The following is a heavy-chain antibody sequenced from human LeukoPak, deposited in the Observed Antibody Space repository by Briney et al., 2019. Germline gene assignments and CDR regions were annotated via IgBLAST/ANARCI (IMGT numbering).Heavy chain of an antibody. D-gene: IGHD2-8*01. Sequence: GGSLRLSCAASGFTFDDYAMHWVRQAPGKGLEWVSGISWNSGTMDYADSVKGRFTISSGNAKNSLYLQMNSLRAEDTALYYCAKDIMGYYDAFDIWGQGTMVTVSS. J-gene: IGHJ3*02. CDR2: ISWNSGTM. CDR3: AKDIMGYYDAFDI. V-gene: IGHV3-9*01. CDR1: GFTFDDYA.